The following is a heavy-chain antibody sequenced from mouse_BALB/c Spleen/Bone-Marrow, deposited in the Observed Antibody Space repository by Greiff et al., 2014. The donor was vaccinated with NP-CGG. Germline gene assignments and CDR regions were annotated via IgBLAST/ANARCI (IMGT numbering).Heavy chain of an antibody. Sequence: EVQLQQSGAELVKPGASVKLPCTASGFNIKDAYMHWVKQRPAQGLEWIGRIAPANGNTEYDPKFLDKATITADTSSNTAYLQLSSLTSEDTAVYYCARSPGEVNYWGQGTLVTVSA. CDR3: ARSPGEVNY. CDR2: IAPANGNT. V-gene: IGHV14-3*02. J-gene: IGHJ3*01. CDR1: GFNIKDAY. D-gene: IGHD1-3*01.